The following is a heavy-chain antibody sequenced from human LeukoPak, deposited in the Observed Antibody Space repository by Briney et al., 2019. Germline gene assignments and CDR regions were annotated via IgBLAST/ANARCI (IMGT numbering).Heavy chain of an antibody. CDR1: GFTFSSYA. D-gene: IGHD2-8*02. CDR3: AKEYYVLLVYALGGSFDY. CDR2: ISGNGRST. Sequence: PGGSLRLSCAASGFTFSSYAMSWVRQAPGKGLEWVTTISGNGRSTYYGDSVKGRFTISRDNSKNTLSLQMNSLRAEDTAVYYCAKEYYVLLVYALGGSFDYWGRGTLVTVSP. V-gene: IGHV3-23*01. J-gene: IGHJ4*02.